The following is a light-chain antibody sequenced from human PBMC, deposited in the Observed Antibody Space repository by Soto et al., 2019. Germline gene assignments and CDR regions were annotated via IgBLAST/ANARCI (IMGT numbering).Light chain of an antibody. V-gene: IGKV1-9*01. CDR2: GAS. Sequence: DIQLTQSPSFLSASVGDRVTITCRASQGISTYLAWYLQRPGKAPKLLIYGASTLQSGVPSRFSGSGSGTEFTRTISRLQPEDFGTYYCQQLNSDWYAFGQGTKLEIK. J-gene: IGKJ2*01. CDR3: QQLNSDWYA. CDR1: QGISTY.